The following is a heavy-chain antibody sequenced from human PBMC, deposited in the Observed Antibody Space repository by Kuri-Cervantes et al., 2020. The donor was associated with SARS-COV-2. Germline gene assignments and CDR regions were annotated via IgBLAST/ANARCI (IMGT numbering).Heavy chain of an antibody. CDR1: GGTFSSYA. Sequence: VKVSCKASGGTFSSYAISWVRQAPGQGLEWMGGIIPIFGTANYAQKFQGRVTITADESTSTAYMELRSLRSDDTAVYYCARDFVVLMVYAQDYYGMDVWGQGTTVTVSS. CDR2: IIPIFGTA. J-gene: IGHJ6*02. CDR3: ARDFVVLMVYAQDYYGMDV. V-gene: IGHV1-69*13. D-gene: IGHD2-8*01.